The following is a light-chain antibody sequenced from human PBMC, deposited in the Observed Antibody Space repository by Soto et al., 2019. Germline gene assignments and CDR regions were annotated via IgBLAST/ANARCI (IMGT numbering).Light chain of an antibody. J-gene: IGLJ1*01. CDR2: DVS. Sequence: QSVLTQPASVSGSPGQSIAMSCTGTSSDVGTHNFVSWYQQHPGKAPKLIIYDVSNRPSGVSDRFFGSKSDNTAFLTISGLQAEDEADYYCSSFTTTTTYVFGTGTKLTVL. V-gene: IGLV2-14*03. CDR3: SSFTTTTTYV. CDR1: SSDVGTHNF.